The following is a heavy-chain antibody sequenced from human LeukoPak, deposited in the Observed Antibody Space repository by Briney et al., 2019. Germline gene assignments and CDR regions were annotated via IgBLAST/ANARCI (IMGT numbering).Heavy chain of an antibody. CDR2: ISYDGSNK. V-gene: IGHV3-30*04. Sequence: TGGSLRLSCAASGFTFSSYATHWVRQAPGKGLEWVAVISYDGSNKYYADSVKGRFTISRDNSKNTLYLQMNSLRAEDTAVYYCARDSGSYLDYWGQGTLVTVSS. J-gene: IGHJ4*02. D-gene: IGHD1-26*01. CDR1: GFTFSSYA. CDR3: ARDSGSYLDY.